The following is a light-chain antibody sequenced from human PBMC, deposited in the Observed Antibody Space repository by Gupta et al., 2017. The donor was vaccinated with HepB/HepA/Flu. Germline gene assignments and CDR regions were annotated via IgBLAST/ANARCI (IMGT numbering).Light chain of an antibody. CDR1: QSVTTN. J-gene: IGKJ1*01. Sequence: EIVMTQSPATLSASPGERATLSCRASQSVTTNLAWYQQRPGQAPRLLMYAVSTRANGIPDRFSGSGSGTEFTLTSSSRQSEDFAVYYWQQYNNLGTFGQGTKVDIK. V-gene: IGKV3-15*01. CDR2: AVS. CDR3: QQYNNLGT.